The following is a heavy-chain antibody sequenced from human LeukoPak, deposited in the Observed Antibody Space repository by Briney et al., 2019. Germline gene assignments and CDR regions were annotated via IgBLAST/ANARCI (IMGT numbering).Heavy chain of an antibody. J-gene: IGHJ4*02. CDR3: ARVVAADYYDSSGSIDY. Sequence: SQTLSLTCTVSSGSISSGDYYWRWLRQPPGKGLEWIGYIYYTGSTYYNPSLKRRVTISVDTSKNQFSLKLSSVTAADTAVYFCARVVAADYYDSSGSIDYWGQGTLVTVSS. D-gene: IGHD3-22*01. V-gene: IGHV4-30-4*01. CDR2: IYYTGST. CDR1: SGSISSGDYY.